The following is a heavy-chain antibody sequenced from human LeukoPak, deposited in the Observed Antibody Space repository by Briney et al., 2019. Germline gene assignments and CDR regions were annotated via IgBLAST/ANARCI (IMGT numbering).Heavy chain of an antibody. D-gene: IGHD5-24*01. J-gene: IGHJ4*02. CDR1: GFTFSSYG. CDR2: IRYDGSNK. Sequence: GGSLRLSCAASGFTFSSYGMHWVRQAPGKGLEWVAFIRYDGSNKYYADSVKGRFTISRDNSKNTLYLQMNSLRAEGTAVYYCAKPLQMATMMANYWGQGTLVTVSS. CDR3: AKPLQMATMMANY. V-gene: IGHV3-30*02.